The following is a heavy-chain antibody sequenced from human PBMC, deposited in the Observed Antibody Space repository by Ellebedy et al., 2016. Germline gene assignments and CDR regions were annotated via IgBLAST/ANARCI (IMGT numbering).Heavy chain of an antibody. CDR2: INHSGST. CDR1: GGSFSGYY. J-gene: IGHJ2*01. D-gene: IGHD1-7*01. V-gene: IGHV4-34*01. CDR3: ARLTGTTRDGWYFDL. Sequence: SETLSLTCAVYGGSFSGYYRSWIRQPPGKGLEWIGEINHSGSTYYNPSLKSRVTISVDTSKNQFSLKLTSVTAADTAVYYCARLTGTTRDGWYFDLWGRGTLVTVSS.